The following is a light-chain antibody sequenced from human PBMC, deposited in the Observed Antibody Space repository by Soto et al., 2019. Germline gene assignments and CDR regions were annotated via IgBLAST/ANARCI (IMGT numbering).Light chain of an antibody. CDR2: DVS. CDR3: GSYTSSITLGV. J-gene: IGLJ1*01. CDR1: SGDIGGYDY. V-gene: IGLV2-14*01. Sequence: QAVVTQPASVSGSPGQSITISCTGTSGDIGGYDYVSWYQQHPGKAPKLMIYDVSNRPSGVSNRFSGSKSGNTASLTISGLQDEDEADYYCGSYTSSITLGVFGTGTKLTVL.